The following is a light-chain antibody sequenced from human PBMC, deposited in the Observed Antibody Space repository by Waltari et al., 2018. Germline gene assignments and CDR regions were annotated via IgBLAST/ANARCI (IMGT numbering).Light chain of an antibody. CDR2: EVI. V-gene: IGLV2-23*02. CDR3: YSYAGRNSML. J-gene: IGLJ2*01. CDR1: SNAVGLFNL. Sequence: QSALTQPASMSGSPGQSITISCTGASNAVGLFNLVSWYQQPPGKGPKLIIYEVIKRPSGVSDRFSGSKSVNTASLTISGLRTEDEADYFCYSYAGRNSMLFGGGTKLTVL.